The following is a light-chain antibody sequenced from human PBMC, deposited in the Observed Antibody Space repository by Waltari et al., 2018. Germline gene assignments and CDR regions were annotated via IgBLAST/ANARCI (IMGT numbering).Light chain of an antibody. V-gene: IGLV1-40*01. J-gene: IGLJ2*01. Sequence: QSVLTQPPSVSGAPGQRVTISCTGSSSNIGSPYNVHWYQHVPGRAPKLLIYDDSHRPSGVPDRFSGSKSGTSASLAITGLQAEDEAEYFCQSYDSGLNGLFFGGGTKVTVL. CDR1: SSNIGSPYN. CDR3: QSYDSGLNGLF. CDR2: DDS.